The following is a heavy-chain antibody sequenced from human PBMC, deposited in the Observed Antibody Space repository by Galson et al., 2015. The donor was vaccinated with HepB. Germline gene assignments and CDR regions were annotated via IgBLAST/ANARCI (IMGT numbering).Heavy chain of an antibody. V-gene: IGHV3-23*01. Sequence: SLRLSCAASGFPFSTYTMSWVRQAPGKGLEWVSAISGSGGTTYYADSVRGRFTISRDNTKRTLYLQMNRLRGEDTALYYCAKDRNSTSPGTYGMDVWGQGPRSPSS. CDR3: AKDRNSTSPGTYGMDV. D-gene: IGHD6-6*01. CDR1: GFPFSTYT. J-gene: IGHJ6*02. CDR2: ISGSGGTT.